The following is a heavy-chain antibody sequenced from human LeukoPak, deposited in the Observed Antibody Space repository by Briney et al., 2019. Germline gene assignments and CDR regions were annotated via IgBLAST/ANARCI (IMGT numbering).Heavy chain of an antibody. CDR1: GFTFSSYA. Sequence: PGGSLRLSCAASGFTFSSYAMHWVRQAPGKGLEWVAVISYDGSNKYYADSVKGRFTISRDNSKNTLYLQMNSLRAEDTAVYYCAVSFDYWGQGTLFTVSS. D-gene: IGHD5/OR15-5a*01. CDR3: AVSFDY. V-gene: IGHV3-30-3*01. CDR2: ISYDGSNK. J-gene: IGHJ4*02.